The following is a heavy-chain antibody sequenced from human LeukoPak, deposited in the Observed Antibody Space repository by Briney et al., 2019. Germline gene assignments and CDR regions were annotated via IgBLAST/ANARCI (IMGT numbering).Heavy chain of an antibody. V-gene: IGHV4-31*03. D-gene: IGHD3-10*01. CDR1: GGSIRSGGCY. CDR3: AGTLVRGLIPIRYYFDG. CDR2: IYYNGNT. J-gene: IGHJ4*02. Sequence: PSETLSLTCSVSGGSIRSGGCYCSWIRQHPGKGLEWIGYIYYNGNTYYNPSLKSRVIISVDTSKNQFSLKLNSVTAADTAVYYCAGTLVRGLIPIRYYFDGWGQGALVTVSS.